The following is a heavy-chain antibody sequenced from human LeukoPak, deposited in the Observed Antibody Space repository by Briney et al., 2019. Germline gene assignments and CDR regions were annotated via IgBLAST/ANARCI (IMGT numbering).Heavy chain of an antibody. CDR2: ISGSGGST. Sequence: GGSLRLSCAASGFTVSSNYMSWVRQAPGKGLEWVSAISGSGGSTYYADSVKGRFTISRDNSKNTLYLQMNRLRAEDTAVYYCAKDWSGGSPDAFDIWGQGTMVTVSS. CDR3: AKDWSGGSPDAFDI. CDR1: GFTVSSNY. V-gene: IGHV3-23*01. D-gene: IGHD2-15*01. J-gene: IGHJ3*02.